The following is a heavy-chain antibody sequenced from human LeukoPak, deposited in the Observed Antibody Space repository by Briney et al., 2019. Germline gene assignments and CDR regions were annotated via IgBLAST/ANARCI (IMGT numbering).Heavy chain of an antibody. V-gene: IGHV3-33*01. CDR1: GFTFSSHA. CDR3: ARHHSSGASTGDFDY. Sequence: GGSLRLSCAPSGFTFSSHAMHWVRQAPGKGLEWVAIIWSDGSNTYYADSVKGRFTIPRDNSKNTLYLQMNNLEAEDTAVYYCARHHSSGASTGDFDYWGQGTLVTVSS. CDR2: IWSDGSNT. J-gene: IGHJ4*02. D-gene: IGHD6-25*01.